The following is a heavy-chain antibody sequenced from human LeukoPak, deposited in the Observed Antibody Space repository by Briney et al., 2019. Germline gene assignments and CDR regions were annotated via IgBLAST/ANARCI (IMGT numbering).Heavy chain of an antibody. D-gene: IGHD3-22*01. V-gene: IGHV4-39*01. CDR3: AVAGVRYYDSSGLHAFDF. CDR1: GGSISSRSHC. Sequence: SETLSLTCTVSGGSISSRSHCWGWIRQPPGKGLEWIGTMFYSGSTYYNPSLKSRVAISVDTSENQFSLELNSVTAADTAVYYCAVAGVRYYDSSGLHAFDFWVRGTMVTVSS. CDR2: MFYSGST. J-gene: IGHJ3*01.